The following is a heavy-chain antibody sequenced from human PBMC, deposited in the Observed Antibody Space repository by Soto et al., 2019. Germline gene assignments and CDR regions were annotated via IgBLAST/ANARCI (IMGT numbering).Heavy chain of an antibody. V-gene: IGHV3-33*01. CDR2: IWYDGTKK. CDR1: GFTFSDDG. J-gene: IGHJ6*02. Sequence: PGGSLRLSGTASGFTFSDDGMQWVRQAPGKGLEWGAVIWYDGTKKYYGDAVKGRFTISRDNFENTLYLQMKSLRAEDTAVSYCSRERGTFGELLHVRYTMDVWGQGTMVTVSS. CDR3: SRERGTFGELLHVRYTMDV. D-gene: IGHD3-10*01.